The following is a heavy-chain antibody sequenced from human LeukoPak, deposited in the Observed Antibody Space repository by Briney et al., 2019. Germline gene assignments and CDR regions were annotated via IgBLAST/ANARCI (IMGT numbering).Heavy chain of an antibody. Sequence: PGGSLRLSCAASGFNFRIFSIHWVRQSPGKGLEWVASISSTSGHIYYADSVRGRFTISRDNAKNSVYLQMNSLRVDDTALFYSARMGDYGGDAYDIWGQGTVLTVSS. CDR1: GFNFRIFS. V-gene: IGHV3-21*06. J-gene: IGHJ3*02. D-gene: IGHD4-17*01. CDR2: ISSTSGHI. CDR3: ARMGDYGGDAYDI.